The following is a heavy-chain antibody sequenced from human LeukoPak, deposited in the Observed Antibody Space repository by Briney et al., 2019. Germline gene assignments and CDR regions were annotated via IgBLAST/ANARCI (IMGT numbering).Heavy chain of an antibody. CDR3: ARGAAAY. CDR1: GFTFSDYG. J-gene: IGHJ4*02. V-gene: IGHV3-33*01. D-gene: IGHD6-13*01. Sequence: GRSLRLSCVTSGFTFSDYGIHWVRQAPGRGLEWVAVIWPDGSNKYYADSVKGRFTISRDNSKNTLYLQMNSLRAEDTAVYYCARGAAAYWGQGTLVTVSS. CDR2: IWPDGSNK.